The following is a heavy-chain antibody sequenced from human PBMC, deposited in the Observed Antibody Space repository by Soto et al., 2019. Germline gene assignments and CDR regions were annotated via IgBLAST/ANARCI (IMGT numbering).Heavy chain of an antibody. CDR3: ARAVTIFEGYYYGMDV. CDR2: IWYDGTNT. J-gene: IGHJ6*02. CDR1: GFTFSHYG. Sequence: GGSLRLSCAVSGFTFSHYGMHWVRQARGKGLEWVAVIWYDGTNTYYGDSVKGRFTISRDNSKSTLYLQMNSLRAEDTAVYYCARAVTIFEGYYYGMDVWGQGTTVTVSS. V-gene: IGHV3-33*01. D-gene: IGHD3-3*01.